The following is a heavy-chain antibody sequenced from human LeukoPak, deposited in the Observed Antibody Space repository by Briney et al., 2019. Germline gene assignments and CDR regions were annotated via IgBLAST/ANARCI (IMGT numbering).Heavy chain of an antibody. J-gene: IGHJ5*02. D-gene: IGHD3-16*01. CDR2: INPNTGGT. CDR3: ARDPQPFGGNWFDP. V-gene: IGHV1-46*01. CDR1: GYTFTRYY. Sequence: ASVKVSCKPSGYTFTRYYMHWLRQAPGQRPEWMGTINPNTGGTSYADNFQDRLTMTTDTSTSTLYMDLSSLTSEDAAVYYCARDPQPFGGNWFDPWGQGTLVSVSS.